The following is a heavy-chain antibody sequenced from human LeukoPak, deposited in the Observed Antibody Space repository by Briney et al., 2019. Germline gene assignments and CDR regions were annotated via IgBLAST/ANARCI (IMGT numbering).Heavy chain of an antibody. D-gene: IGHD6-13*01. CDR1: GFTFDDYG. J-gene: IGHJ4*02. Sequence: GGSLRLSCAASGFTFDDYGMSWVRQAPGKGLEWVSSIKWNGGSTGYADSVKGRFTIPRDNAKNSLYLQMNSLRAEDTAVYYCARDDRQQLVFDYWGQGTLVTVSS. V-gene: IGHV3-20*04. CDR2: IKWNGGST. CDR3: ARDDRQQLVFDY.